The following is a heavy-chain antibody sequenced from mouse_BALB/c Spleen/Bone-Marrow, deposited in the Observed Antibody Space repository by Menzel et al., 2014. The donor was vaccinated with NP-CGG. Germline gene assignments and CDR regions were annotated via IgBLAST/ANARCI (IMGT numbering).Heavy chain of an antibody. CDR1: GFSLTSYG. D-gene: IGHD1-1*01. CDR2: IWAGGST. J-gene: IGHJ3*01. V-gene: IGHV2-9*02. CDR3: AREGGYYYGSRVAWFAY. Sequence: VMLVESGPGLVAPSQSLSIPCTVSGFSLTSYGVHWVRQPPGKGLEWLGVIWAGGSTNYNSALMSRLSISKDNSKSXVFLKMNRLQTDDTAMYYCAREGGYYYGSRVAWFAYWGQGTLVTVSA.